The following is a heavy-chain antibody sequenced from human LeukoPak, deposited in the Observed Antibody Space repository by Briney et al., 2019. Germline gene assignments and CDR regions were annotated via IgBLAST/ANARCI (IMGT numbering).Heavy chain of an antibody. CDR3: ARNYQGAFDI. D-gene: IGHD5-24*01. CDR1: GYSITDYY. J-gene: IGHJ3*02. Sequence: ASVKVSCKASGYSITDYYVHWVRQAPGQGLEWMGWINPYNGGTHYAQKFQGRVTMTRDTSIGAAYMELSRLRSDDTAIYYCARNYQGAFDIWGKGTVVTVSS. CDR2: INPYNGGT. V-gene: IGHV1-2*02.